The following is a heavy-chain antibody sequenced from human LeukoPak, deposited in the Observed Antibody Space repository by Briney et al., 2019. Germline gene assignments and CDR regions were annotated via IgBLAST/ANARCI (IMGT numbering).Heavy chain of an antibody. CDR3: AKDWSSGWYEPPKCFDY. CDR1: GFTFSSYA. CDR2: ISGSGGGT. D-gene: IGHD6-19*01. J-gene: IGHJ4*02. Sequence: GGSLRLSCAASGFTFSSYAMSWVRQAPGKGLEWVSAISGSGGGTYYADSVKGRFTISRDSSKNTLYLQMNSLRAEDTAVYYCAKDWSSGWYEPPKCFDYWGQGTLVTVSS. V-gene: IGHV3-23*01.